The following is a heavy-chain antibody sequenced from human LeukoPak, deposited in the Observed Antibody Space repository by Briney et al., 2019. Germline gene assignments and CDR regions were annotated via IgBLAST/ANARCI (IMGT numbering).Heavy chain of an antibody. J-gene: IGHJ4*02. CDR1: GYSFTSYW. Sequence: KGGESLKISCKGSGYSFTSYWIGWVRQMPGKGLEWMGIIYPGDSDTRYSPSFQGQVTISADQSISTAYLQWSSLKASDTAMYYCARPMDDSSGYSGEYYFDYWGQGTLVTVSS. V-gene: IGHV5-51*01. CDR3: ARPMDDSSGYSGEYYFDY. D-gene: IGHD3-22*01. CDR2: IYPGDSDT.